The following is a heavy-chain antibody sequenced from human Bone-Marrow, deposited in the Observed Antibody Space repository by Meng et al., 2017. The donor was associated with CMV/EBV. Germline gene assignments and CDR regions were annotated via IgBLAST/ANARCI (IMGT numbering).Heavy chain of an antibody. CDR3: ARVNYDILTGYYYYFDY. CDR2: ISSSGSSL. CDR1: GFTFSSYE. J-gene: IGHJ4*02. D-gene: IGHD3-9*01. Sequence: GGSLRLSCAASGFTFSSYEMNWVRQAPGKGLEWVSYISSSGSSLYYADSVKGRFTISRDNAKNSLYLQMNSLRAEDTAVYYCARVNYDILTGYYYYFDYWGQGTLVTVSS. V-gene: IGHV3-48*03.